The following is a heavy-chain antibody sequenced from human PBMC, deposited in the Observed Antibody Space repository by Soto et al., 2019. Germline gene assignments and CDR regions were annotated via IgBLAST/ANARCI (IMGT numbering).Heavy chain of an antibody. V-gene: IGHV4-39*01. CDR2: VYYSGST. CDR1: GGSVSSSSYY. D-gene: IGHD3-9*01. Sequence: SETLSLTCTVSGGSVSSSSYYWGWVRQPPGKGLEWIGSVYYSGSTYYNPSLESRVTISVDKSKNQFSLKLMSLSAADTAAYDCGRLEGLATISYYFDYWGQGALVTVSS. J-gene: IGHJ4*02. CDR3: GRLEGLATISYYFDY.